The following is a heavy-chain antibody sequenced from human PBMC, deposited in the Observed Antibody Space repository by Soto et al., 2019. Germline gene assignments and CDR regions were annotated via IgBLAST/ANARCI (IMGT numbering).Heavy chain of an antibody. CDR1: GYTFTSYA. D-gene: IGHD2-2*01. J-gene: IGHJ4*02. V-gene: IGHV1-3*01. CDR2: INAGNGNT. CDR3: ASGENIVVVPAAMVVVDY. Sequence: ASVKVSCKASGYTFTSYAMHWVRQAPGQRLEWMGWINAGNGNTKDSQKFQGRVTITRDTSASTAYMELSSLRSEDTAVYYCASGENIVVVPAAMVVVDYWGQGTLVTVSS.